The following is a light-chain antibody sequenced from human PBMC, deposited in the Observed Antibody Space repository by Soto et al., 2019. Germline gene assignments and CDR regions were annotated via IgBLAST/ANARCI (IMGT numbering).Light chain of an antibody. Sequence: QSALTQPASVSGSPGQSITISCTGTSSDVGGYNYVSWYQQHPGKAPKLMIYEVRNRPSGVSNRFSGSKSGKTASLTISGLQAEDEADYYCSSYTSSSTYVFGPGTKLTVL. J-gene: IGLJ1*01. CDR1: SSDVGGYNY. V-gene: IGLV2-14*01. CDR3: SSYTSSSTYV. CDR2: EVR.